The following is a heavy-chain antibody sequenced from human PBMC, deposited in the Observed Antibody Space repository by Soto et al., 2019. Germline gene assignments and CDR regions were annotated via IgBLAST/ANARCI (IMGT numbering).Heavy chain of an antibody. CDR3: ARGKDIVVVSPSWFDP. V-gene: IGHV1-69*13. J-gene: IGHJ5*02. Sequence: SVKVSCKASGGTFSSYAISWVRQAPGQGLEWMGGIIPIFGTANYAQKFQGRVTITADESTSTAYMELSSLRSEDTAVYYCARGKDIVVVSPSWFDPWGQGTLVTVSS. D-gene: IGHD2-2*01. CDR1: GGTFSSYA. CDR2: IIPIFGTA.